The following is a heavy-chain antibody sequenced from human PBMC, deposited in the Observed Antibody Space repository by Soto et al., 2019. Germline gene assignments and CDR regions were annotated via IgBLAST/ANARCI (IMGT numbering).Heavy chain of an antibody. D-gene: IGHD2-2*01. J-gene: IGHJ6*02. Sequence: QVQLVQSGAEVKKPGSSVKVSCKASGGTFSSYAISWVRQAPGQGLEWMGGIIPIFGTANYAQKFQGRVTITADKSTSTAYMELSSLRSEDTAVYYCARGPGGSTSCCYYYYGMDVRGQGTTVTVSS. CDR2: IIPIFGTA. CDR1: GGTFSSYA. V-gene: IGHV1-69*06. CDR3: ARGPGGSTSCCYYYYGMDV.